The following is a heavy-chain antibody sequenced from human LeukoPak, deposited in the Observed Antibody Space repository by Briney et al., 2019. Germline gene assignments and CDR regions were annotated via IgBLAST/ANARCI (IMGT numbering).Heavy chain of an antibody. CDR2: IYHSGST. Sequence: PSETLSLTCAVSGYSISSGYYWGWIRQPPGKGLEWIGSIYHSGSTYYNPSLKSRVTISVDTSKNQFSLKLSSVTAADTAVYYRARGIGGYFDYWGQGTLVTVSS. V-gene: IGHV4-38-2*01. D-gene: IGHD2/OR15-2a*01. CDR3: ARGIGGYFDY. CDR1: GYSISSGYY. J-gene: IGHJ4*02.